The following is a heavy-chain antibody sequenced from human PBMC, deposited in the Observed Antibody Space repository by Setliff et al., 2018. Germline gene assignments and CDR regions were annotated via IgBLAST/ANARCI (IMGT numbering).Heavy chain of an antibody. CDR1: GDSITRSGYY. Sequence: SETLSLTCSVSGDSITRSGYYWGWVRQSPGKRLEWIGSMYYIGSYDYNPSLKSRVTISLDTSKNQFSLKLTSVTAADTAVYYCARSHHLVLTNWFDAWGQGIRVTVPQ. D-gene: IGHD1-26*01. J-gene: IGHJ5*02. CDR2: MYYIGSY. V-gene: IGHV4-39*07. CDR3: ARSHHLVLTNWFDA.